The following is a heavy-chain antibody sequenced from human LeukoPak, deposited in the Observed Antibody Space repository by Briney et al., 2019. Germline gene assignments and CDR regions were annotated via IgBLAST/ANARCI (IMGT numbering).Heavy chain of an antibody. CDR2: INTNTGNP. CDR3: ATHGYSYEMVY. D-gene: IGHD5-18*01. J-gene: IGHJ4*02. V-gene: IGHV7-4-1*02. CDR1: GYTFTSYA. Sequence: ASVKVSCKASGYTFTSYAMNWVRQAPGQGLEWMGWINTNTGNPTFAQGFTGRFVFSLDTSVSTAYLQISSLKAEDTAVYYCATHGYSYEMVYWGQGTLVTVSS.